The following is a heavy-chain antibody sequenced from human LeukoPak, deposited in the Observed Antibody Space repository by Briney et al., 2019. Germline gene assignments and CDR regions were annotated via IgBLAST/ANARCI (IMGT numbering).Heavy chain of an antibody. Sequence: PGGSLRLSCAASGFTFSSYEMNWVRQAPGKGLEGVSYISSSGSTIDYADSVKGRFTISRDNAKNSLYLQMNSLRAEDTAVYYCAELGITMIGGVWGKGTTVTISS. D-gene: IGHD3-10*02. V-gene: IGHV3-48*03. J-gene: IGHJ6*04. CDR2: ISSSGSTI. CDR3: AELGITMIGGV. CDR1: GFTFSSYE.